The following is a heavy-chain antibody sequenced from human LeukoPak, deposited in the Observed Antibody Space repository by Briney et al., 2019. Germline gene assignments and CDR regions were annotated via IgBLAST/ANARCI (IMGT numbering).Heavy chain of an antibody. CDR2: ISSGGGTT. J-gene: IGHJ4*02. CDR1: ELTFSSYA. CDR3: AKDPIGTTRCFDS. V-gene: IGHV3-23*01. D-gene: IGHD1-1*01. Sequence: QSGGSLRLSCAASELTFSSYAMSWFRKAPGEGLEWVSAISSGGGTTYYADSVKGRFTISRDNSKNTLFLQMNSLRAEDTAIYYCAKDPIGTTRCFDSWGQGTLVTVSS.